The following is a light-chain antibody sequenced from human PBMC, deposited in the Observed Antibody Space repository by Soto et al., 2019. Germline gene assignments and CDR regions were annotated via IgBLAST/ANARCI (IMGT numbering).Light chain of an antibody. V-gene: IGLV1-51*01. J-gene: IGLJ1*01. CDR1: SSNIGNNY. CDR3: GTWDSSLSALYV. Sequence: QSVLTQPPSVSAAPGQKVTISCSGSSSNIGNNYVSWYQQLPGTAPKLLIYDNNKRPSGIPDRFSGSKSGTSDTLGITGLQTGDEADYYCGTWDSSLSALYVFGTGTKVTVL. CDR2: DNN.